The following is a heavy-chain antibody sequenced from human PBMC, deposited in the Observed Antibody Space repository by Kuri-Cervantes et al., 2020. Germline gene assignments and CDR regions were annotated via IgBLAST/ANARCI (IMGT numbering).Heavy chain of an antibody. CDR3: VRDIRQQLVPNDAFDI. V-gene: IGHV1-46*01. CDR1: GYTFTGYY. Sequence: ASVKVSCKASGYTFTGYYMHWVRQAPGQGLEWMGIINPSGGSTSYAQKFQGRVTMTRDTSTSTVYMELSSLRSEDTAVYYCVRDIRQQLVPNDAFDIWGQGTMVTVSS. D-gene: IGHD6-13*01. CDR2: INPSGGST. J-gene: IGHJ3*02.